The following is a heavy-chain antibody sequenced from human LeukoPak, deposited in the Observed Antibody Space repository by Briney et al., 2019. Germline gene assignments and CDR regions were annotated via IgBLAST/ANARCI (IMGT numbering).Heavy chain of an antibody. V-gene: IGHV1-69*05. CDR3: ARGSYSDYIFDY. J-gene: IGHJ4*02. Sequence: ASVKVSCKASGGIFSSYGINWVRQAPGQGLEWMGRIIPMFGATNYAQKFQGRVTVTTDESTSTAYMELSSLRSEDTAVYYCARGSYSDYIFDYWGRGTLVTVSS. CDR1: GGIFSSYG. CDR2: IIPMFGAT. D-gene: IGHD4-11*01.